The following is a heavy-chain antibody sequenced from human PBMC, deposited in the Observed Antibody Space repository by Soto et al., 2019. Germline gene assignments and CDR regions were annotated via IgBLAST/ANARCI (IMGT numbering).Heavy chain of an antibody. D-gene: IGHD6-19*01. J-gene: IGHJ4*02. CDR2: ISSSSSTI. CDR1: GFTFSSHS. V-gene: IGHV3-48*02. CDR3: ARDTIGWYNFDY. Sequence: EVQLVESGGGLVQPGGSLRLSCATSGFTFSSHSMNWVRQAPGKGLEWVSYISSSSSTIYYADSVKGRFTISRDNARNSLYLHRNSLRDEDTAVYYCARDTIGWYNFDYWGQGSLVTVPS.